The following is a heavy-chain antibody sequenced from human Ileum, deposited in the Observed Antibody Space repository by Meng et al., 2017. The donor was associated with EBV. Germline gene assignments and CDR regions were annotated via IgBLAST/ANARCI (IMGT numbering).Heavy chain of an antibody. J-gene: IGHJ4*02. Sequence: QRRQAQPGLSQPSGTWSVPVAFSVGSIGSINWCRWRRQRPGEGLGWSGEGNHSDSTNYNPSLKSRGTISVATSKSQFSLKLSSVTAADTAVYFCAGGRSTGDSSGYSDYWGQGTLVTVSS. V-gene: IGHV4-4*02. CDR1: VGSIGSINW. D-gene: IGHD3-22*01. CDR3: AGGRSTGDSSGYSDY. CDR2: GNHSDST.